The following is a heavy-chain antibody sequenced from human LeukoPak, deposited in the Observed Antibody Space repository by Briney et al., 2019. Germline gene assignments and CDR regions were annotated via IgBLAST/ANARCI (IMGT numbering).Heavy chain of an antibody. CDR1: GFTFSNYW. J-gene: IGHJ4*02. D-gene: IGHD3-9*01. CDR2: IKPDESKK. V-gene: IGHV3-7*03. CDR3: AKWGPYDILTGRIN. Sequence: GGSLRLSCAASGFTFSNYWMTWVRQAPGKGLEWVANIKPDESKKYYVGSVKGRFTISRDNAKNSLYLQMNSLRAEDTAVYYCAKWGPYDILTGRINWGQGTLVTVSS.